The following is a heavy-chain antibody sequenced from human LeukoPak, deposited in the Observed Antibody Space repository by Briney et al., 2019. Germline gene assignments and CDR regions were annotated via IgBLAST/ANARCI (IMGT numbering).Heavy chain of an antibody. CDR2: INPSGGST. CDR1: GYTFTSYY. V-gene: IGHV1-46*03. CDR3: AREPTVNTYYFDY. Sequence: ASVKVSCKASGYTFTSYYMHWMRQAPGQGLEWMGIINPSGGSTTYAQKFQDRVIMTRDTSTNTVYMELSSLRSEDTAVYYCAREPTVNTYYFDYWGQGTLVTVSS. D-gene: IGHD4-11*01. J-gene: IGHJ4*02.